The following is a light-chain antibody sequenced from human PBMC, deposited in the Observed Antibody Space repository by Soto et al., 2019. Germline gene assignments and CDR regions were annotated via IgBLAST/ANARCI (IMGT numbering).Light chain of an antibody. V-gene: IGKV3-20*01. Sequence: EIVLTQSPGTLSLSPGERATLSCRASQSVSNNYLAWYQQKPGQPPRLLIYGASNRATGISDRFSGSGSGTDCTLTISRLEPEDFAVYYCQEDGSSGTFGQGTKVDIK. CDR3: QEDGSSGT. CDR2: GAS. CDR1: QSVSNNY. J-gene: IGKJ1*01.